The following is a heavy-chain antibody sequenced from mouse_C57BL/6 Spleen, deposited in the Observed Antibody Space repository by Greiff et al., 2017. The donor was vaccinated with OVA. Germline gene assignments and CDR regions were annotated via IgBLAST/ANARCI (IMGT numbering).Heavy chain of an antibody. Sequence: EVQLVESGGGLVQPGGSLKLSCAASGFTFSDYYMYWVRQTPEKRLEWVAYISNGGGSTYYPDTVKGRFTISRDNAKNTLYLQMSRLKSEDTAMYYCARQEYGSSPFAYWGQGTLVTVSA. D-gene: IGHD1-1*01. J-gene: IGHJ3*01. V-gene: IGHV5-12*01. CDR3: ARQEYGSSPFAY. CDR2: ISNGGGST. CDR1: GFTFSDYY.